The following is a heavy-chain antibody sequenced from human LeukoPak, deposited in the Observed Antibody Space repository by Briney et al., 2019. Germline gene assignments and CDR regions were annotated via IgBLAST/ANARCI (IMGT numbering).Heavy chain of an antibody. CDR2: FDPEDGET. J-gene: IGHJ4*02. D-gene: IGHD6-19*01. Sequence: GASVKVSCKVSGYALTELSMHWVRQAPGKGLEWMGGFDPEDGETIYAQKFQGRVTMTEDTSTDTAYMELSSLRSEDTAVYYCATDLGPYSSGWYAFDYWGQGTLVTVS. CDR3: ATDLGPYSSGWYAFDY. CDR1: GYALTELS. V-gene: IGHV1-24*01.